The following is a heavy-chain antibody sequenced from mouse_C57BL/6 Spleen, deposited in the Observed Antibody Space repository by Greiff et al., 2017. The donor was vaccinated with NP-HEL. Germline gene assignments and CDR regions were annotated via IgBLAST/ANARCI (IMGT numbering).Heavy chain of an antibody. V-gene: IGHV1-64*01. D-gene: IGHD2-2*01. CDR2: IHPNSGST. Sequence: VQLQQPGAELVKPGASVKLSCKASGYTFTSYWMHWVKQRPGQGLEWIGMIHPNSGSTNYNEKFKSKATLTVDKSSSTAYMQLSSLTSEDSAVYCCERDGYDKNVDVWSTGTTVTVSS. CDR1: GYTFTSYW. J-gene: IGHJ1*03. CDR3: ERDGYDKNVDV.